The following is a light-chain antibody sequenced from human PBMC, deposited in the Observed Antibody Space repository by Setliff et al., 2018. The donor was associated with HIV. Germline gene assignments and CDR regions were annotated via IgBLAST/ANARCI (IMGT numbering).Light chain of an antibody. CDR3: GTWDSSLSAGV. CDR2: DNN. V-gene: IGLV1-51*01. CDR1: SSNIGNNY. J-gene: IGLJ1*01. Sequence: QSVLTQPPSASGTPGQKVTISCSGSSSNIGNNYVSWYQQLPGTAPKLLIYDNNKRPSGIPDRFSGSKSGTSATLGITGLQTGDEADYYCGTWDSSLSAGVFGTGTKVTV.